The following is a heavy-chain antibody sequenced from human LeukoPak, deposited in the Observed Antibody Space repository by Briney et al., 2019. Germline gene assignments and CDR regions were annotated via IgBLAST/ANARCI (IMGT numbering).Heavy chain of an antibody. D-gene: IGHD2-2*02. Sequence: GGSLRLSCAASGFTFSSYAMSWVRQAPGKGLEWVSAISGSGGSTYYADSVKGRFTISRDNSKNTLILAMSSLRVEDTALYFCAKGRYKGTLLDDWGQGTLVTVSS. CDR3: AKGRYKGTLLDD. V-gene: IGHV3-23*01. CDR2: ISGSGGST. J-gene: IGHJ4*02. CDR1: GFTFSSYA.